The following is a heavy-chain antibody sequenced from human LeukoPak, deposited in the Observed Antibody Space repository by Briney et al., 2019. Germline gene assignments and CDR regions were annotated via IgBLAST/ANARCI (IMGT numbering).Heavy chain of an antibody. CDR1: GYTFTSYG. CDR3: VISFPGYTSSPNWFDP. V-gene: IGHV1-18*01. J-gene: IGHJ5*02. D-gene: IGHD2-2*02. CDR2: ISAYNGNT. Sequence: ASVKVSCKASGYTFTSYGISWVRQAPGQGLEWMGWISAYNGNTHYAQKLQDRVTMTRDTSTSTAYMELKSLRSDDTALYYCVISFPGYTSSPNWFDPWGQGTLVTVSS.